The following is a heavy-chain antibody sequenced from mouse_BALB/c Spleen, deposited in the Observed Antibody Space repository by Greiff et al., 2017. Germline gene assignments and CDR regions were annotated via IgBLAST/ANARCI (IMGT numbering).Heavy chain of an antibody. D-gene: IGHD4-1*02. CDR1: GFTFSSYA. CDR3: ARKGSTGAWFAY. V-gene: IGHV5-9-4*01. J-gene: IGHJ3*01. CDR2: ISSGGSYT. Sequence: EVKLMESGGGLVKPGGSLKLSCAASGFTFSSYAMSWVRQSPEKRLEWVAEISSGGSYTYYPDTVTGRFTISRDNAKNTLYLEMSSLRSEDTAMYYCARKGSTGAWFAYWGQGTLVTVSA.